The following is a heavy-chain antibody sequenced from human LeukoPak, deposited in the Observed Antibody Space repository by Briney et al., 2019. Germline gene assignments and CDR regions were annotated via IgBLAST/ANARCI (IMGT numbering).Heavy chain of an antibody. J-gene: IGHJ4*02. CDR2: INPNSGGT. CDR1: GYTFTDYY. Sequence: ASVKVSCKPSGYTFTDYYIHWVRQAPGQGLEWMGWINPNSGGTNYAQKFQGRVTMTRDTSISTAYMELSRLRSDDTAVYYCARGKLGGSSGRLSIFDYWGQGTLVTVSS. D-gene: IGHD3-22*01. V-gene: IGHV1-2*02. CDR3: ARGKLGGSSGRLSIFDY.